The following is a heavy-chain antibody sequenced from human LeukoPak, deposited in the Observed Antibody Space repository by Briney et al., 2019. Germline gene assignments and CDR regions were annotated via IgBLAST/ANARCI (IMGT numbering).Heavy chain of an antibody. V-gene: IGHV3-21*01. CDR2: ISSSSSYI. D-gene: IGHD1-26*01. CDR3: ARDGRDQWDLLDY. J-gene: IGHJ4*02. CDR1: GFTFSSYS. Sequence: NPGGSLRLSCAASGFTFSSYSMNWVRQAPGKGLEWVSSISSSSSYIYYADSVKGRFTISRDNAKDSLYLQMNSLRAEDTAVYYCARDGRDQWDLLDYWGQGNLATVSS.